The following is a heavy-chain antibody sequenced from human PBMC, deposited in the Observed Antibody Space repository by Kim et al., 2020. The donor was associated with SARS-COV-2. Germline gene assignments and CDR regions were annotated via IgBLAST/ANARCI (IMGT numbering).Heavy chain of an antibody. CDR3: AKDIRAMVRGRNYFDY. Sequence: GGSLRLSCAASGFTFDDYAMHWVRQAPEKGLEWVSGISWNSGSIGYADSVKGRFTISRDNAKNSLYLQMNSLRAEDTALYYCAKDIRAMVRGRNYFDYWGQGTLVTVSS. J-gene: IGHJ4*02. CDR2: ISWNSGSI. D-gene: IGHD3-10*01. V-gene: IGHV3-9*01. CDR1: GFTFDDYA.